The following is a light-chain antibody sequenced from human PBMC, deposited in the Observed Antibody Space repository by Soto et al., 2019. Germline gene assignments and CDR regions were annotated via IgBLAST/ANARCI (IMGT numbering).Light chain of an antibody. V-gene: IGKV1-39*01. J-gene: IGKJ2*01. CDR1: QSISRY. Sequence: DIQMTQSPSALSAFVGDRVTITCRASQSISRYLNWYQQKVGIAPKLLIYAASSLQSGVPPRFSGSGSGTDVTLTISSLQPEDFATYYCQQSYSTPYTFGQGTKLEI. CDR2: AAS. CDR3: QQSYSTPYT.